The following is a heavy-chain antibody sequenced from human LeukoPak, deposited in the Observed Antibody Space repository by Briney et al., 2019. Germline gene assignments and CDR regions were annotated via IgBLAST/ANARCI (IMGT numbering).Heavy chain of an antibody. D-gene: IGHD5-18*01. Sequence: ASVKVSCKASGYTFTGYYMHWVRQAPGQGLEWMGWIHPNCGGTNYAQKFQDWVTMTRDTSISTAYMELTRLRSDDTAMYYCATSGYTYGALDIWGQGTMVTVSS. CDR3: ATSGYTYGALDI. V-gene: IGHV1-2*04. CDR1: GYTFTGYY. J-gene: IGHJ3*02. CDR2: IHPNCGGT.